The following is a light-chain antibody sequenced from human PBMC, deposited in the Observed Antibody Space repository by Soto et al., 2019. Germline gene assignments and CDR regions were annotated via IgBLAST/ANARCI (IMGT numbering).Light chain of an antibody. V-gene: IGKV3-15*01. Sequence: EIVLTQSPGTLSLSPGERATLSCSASQSVRSTYLAWYQQKPGQAPRLLIYGASTRATGIPDRFSGSGSGTEFTLTISSLQSEDFAVYYCQHYNNWLGTFGGGTKVDIK. J-gene: IGKJ4*01. CDR2: GAS. CDR1: QSVRSTY. CDR3: QHYNNWLGT.